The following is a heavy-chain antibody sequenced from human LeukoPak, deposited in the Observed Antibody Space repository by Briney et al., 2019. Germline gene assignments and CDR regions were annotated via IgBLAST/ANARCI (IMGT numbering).Heavy chain of an antibody. CDR2: IYGSGGT. V-gene: IGHV4-59*08. D-gene: IGHD5-12*01. Sequence: PWGTLSLSCTASGGSISGYYWNWVRQPPGKGLEWIWNIYGSGGTTYNPSPRSRVTISVDTSSNQFSLKLSFVTAADTDVYYCARRTEGYSGYGPFDYWGLGTLVTVSS. J-gene: IGHJ4*02. CDR3: ARRTEGYSGYGPFDY. CDR1: GGSISGYY.